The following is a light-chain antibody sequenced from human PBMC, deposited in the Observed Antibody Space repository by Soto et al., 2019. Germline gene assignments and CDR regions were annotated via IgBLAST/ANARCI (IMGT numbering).Light chain of an antibody. CDR1: QSVSSS. Sequence: IVMTQSPATLSVSPGERATLSCRASQSVSSSLAWYQQKPGRSPRLLIYGASTRAIGIPARFSGSGSGTDFILTISSLEPEDFALYYCQQYGSSPITFGQGTRLEIK. V-gene: IGKV3-15*01. CDR3: QQYGSSPIT. J-gene: IGKJ5*01. CDR2: GAS.